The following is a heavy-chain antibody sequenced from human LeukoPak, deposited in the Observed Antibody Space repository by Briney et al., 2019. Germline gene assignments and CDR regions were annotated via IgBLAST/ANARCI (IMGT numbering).Heavy chain of an antibody. CDR3: ARVSSSGYFDAFDI. CDR2: ISAYNGNT. J-gene: IGHJ3*02. Sequence: ASVKVSCKASGYTFTSYGISWVRQAPGQGLEWMGWISAYNGNTNYAQKLQGRVTMTTDTSTSTAYMELRSPRSDDTAVYYCARVSSSGYFDAFDIWGQGTMVTVSS. CDR1: GYTFTSYG. V-gene: IGHV1-18*01. D-gene: IGHD3-22*01.